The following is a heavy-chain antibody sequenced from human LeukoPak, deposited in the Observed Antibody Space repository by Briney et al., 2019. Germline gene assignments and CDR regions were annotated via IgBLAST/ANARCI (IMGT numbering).Heavy chain of an antibody. J-gene: IGHJ5*02. D-gene: IGHD4-17*01. Sequence: PGRSLRLSCAASGFTFSSYGMHWVRQAPGKGLEWVAVISYDGSNKYYAGSVKGRFTISRDNSKNTLYLQMNSLRAEDTAVYYCAKEYGDYVENWFDPWGQGTLVTVSS. CDR3: AKEYGDYVENWFDP. V-gene: IGHV3-30*18. CDR1: GFTFSSYG. CDR2: ISYDGSNK.